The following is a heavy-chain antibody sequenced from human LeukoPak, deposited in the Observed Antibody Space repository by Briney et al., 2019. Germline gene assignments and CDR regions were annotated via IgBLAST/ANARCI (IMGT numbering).Heavy chain of an antibody. CDR3: AKGLYYYDSSGHPPDY. V-gene: IGHV3-30*18. Sequence: GGSLRLSCAASGFTFSSYDMHWVRQAPGKGLEWVAVISYDGSNKYYADSVKGRFTISRDNSKNTLRLQMNSLRAEDTAVYYCAKGLYYYDSSGHPPDYWGQGTLVTVSS. CDR2: ISYDGSNK. CDR1: GFTFSSYD. J-gene: IGHJ4*02. D-gene: IGHD3-22*01.